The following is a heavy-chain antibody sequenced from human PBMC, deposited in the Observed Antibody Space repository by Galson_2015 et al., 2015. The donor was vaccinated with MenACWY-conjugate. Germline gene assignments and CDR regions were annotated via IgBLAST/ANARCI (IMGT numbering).Heavy chain of an antibody. Sequence: SLRLSCAASGFTFSSYGMHWVRQAPGKGLEWVAFIRYDGSNKYYADSVKGRFTISRDNSKNTLYLQMNSLRAEDTAVYYCAKDGVVITIFPLGGNYFDYWGQGTLVTVSS. CDR3: AKDGVVITIFPLGGNYFDY. J-gene: IGHJ4*02. V-gene: IGHV3-30*02. CDR2: IRYDGSNK. D-gene: IGHD3-9*01. CDR1: GFTFSSYG.